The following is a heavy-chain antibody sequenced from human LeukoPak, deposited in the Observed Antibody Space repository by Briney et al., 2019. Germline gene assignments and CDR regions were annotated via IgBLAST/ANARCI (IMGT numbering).Heavy chain of an antibody. D-gene: IGHD5-24*01. J-gene: IGHJ4*02. CDR2: IYYSGST. V-gene: IGHV4-59*01. Sequence: SETLSLTCTVSGGSISSYYWSWIRQPPGKGLEWIGYIYYSGSTNYNPSLKSRVTISVDTSKNQFSLKLSSVTAADTAVYYCARGGRWLQLSCFDYWGQGTLVTVSS. CDR1: GGSISSYY. CDR3: ARGGRWLQLSCFDY.